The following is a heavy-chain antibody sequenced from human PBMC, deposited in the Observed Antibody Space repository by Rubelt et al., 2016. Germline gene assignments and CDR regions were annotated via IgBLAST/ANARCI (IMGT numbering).Heavy chain of an antibody. V-gene: IGHV3-73*01. CDR3: GMCRGRAYGSRTEYYVYGMDG. J-gene: IGHJ6*02. D-gene: IGHD3-10*01. CDR1: GFTFSGSA. Sequence: VQLVESGGGLVQPGGSLRLSCAASGFTFSGSAMHWVRQASGKGLEWVGRIRSNANNSATAYGREVTGRCTITRDDSKNTADLQINTLETEDTAVDYSGMCRGRAYGSRTEYYVYGMDGLGQGTTVTVSS. CDR2: IRSNANNSAT.